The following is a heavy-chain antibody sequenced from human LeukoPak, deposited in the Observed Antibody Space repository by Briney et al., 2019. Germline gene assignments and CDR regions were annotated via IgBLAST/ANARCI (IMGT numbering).Heavy chain of an antibody. J-gene: IGHJ4*02. V-gene: IGHV4-59*01. CDR1: GGSISSYY. Sequence: SETLSLTCTVSGGSISSYYWSWIRQPPGKGLEWIGYISYSGFTKYNPSLDSRITLSVDTSMNQFSLRLSSLTAADTAVYYCARVYTVTAGVMWYFDYWGQGTLVTVSS. CDR3: ARVYTVTAGVMWYFDY. CDR2: ISYSGFT. D-gene: IGHD4-17*01.